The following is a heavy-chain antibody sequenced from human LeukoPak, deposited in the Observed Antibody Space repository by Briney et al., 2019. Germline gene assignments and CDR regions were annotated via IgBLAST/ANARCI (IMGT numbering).Heavy chain of an antibody. D-gene: IGHD2-21*02. CDR2: IYPGDSDT. V-gene: IGHV5-51*01. J-gene: IGHJ4*02. CDR3: ARRSYCGGDCYSDY. CDR1: GYSFSNYW. Sequence: GESLKISCKGSGYSFSNYWIGWVRQLAGKGLEWMGIIYPGDSDTRYSPSFQGQVTISADKSISTAYLQWSSLKASDTAMYYCARRSYCGGDCYSDYWGQGTLVTVSS.